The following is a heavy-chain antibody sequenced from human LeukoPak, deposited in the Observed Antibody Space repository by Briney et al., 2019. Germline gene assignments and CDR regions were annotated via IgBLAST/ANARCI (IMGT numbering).Heavy chain of an antibody. Sequence: RGESLKFSCKASGYTFTNYWIGWVRQMPGKGLEWMGIIYPGDSDTRRSPSFQGQVTISADKSTTTAYLHWSSLKASDTAMYYCARLKGGTTSSFDYWGQGTLVTVSS. D-gene: IGHD2-2*01. CDR3: ARLKGGTTSSFDY. J-gene: IGHJ4*02. V-gene: IGHV5-51*01. CDR2: IYPGDSDT. CDR1: GYTFTNYW.